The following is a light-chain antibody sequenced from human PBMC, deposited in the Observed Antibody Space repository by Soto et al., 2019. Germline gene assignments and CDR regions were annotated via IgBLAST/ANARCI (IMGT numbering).Light chain of an antibody. CDR2: DAS. CDR3: QQRSNWPLT. CDR1: QSVSSY. Sequence: EIVLTQSPATLSLSPGERATLSCRASQSVSSYLAWYQQKPGQAPRLLIYDASNRATGIPARFRGSGSGTDFTLTISSLEPEDCEVYYCQQRSNWPLTFGGGTKVEIK. J-gene: IGKJ4*01. V-gene: IGKV3-11*01.